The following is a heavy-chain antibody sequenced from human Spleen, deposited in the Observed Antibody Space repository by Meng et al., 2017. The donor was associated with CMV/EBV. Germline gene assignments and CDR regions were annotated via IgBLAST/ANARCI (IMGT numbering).Heavy chain of an antibody. J-gene: IGHJ6*02. CDR1: GFSLSTNGMR. CDR2: IDWDDDK. CDR3: AWTHWRGHQNYGMDV. D-gene: IGHD3-3*01. V-gene: IGHV2-70D*14. Sequence: SGPTLVKPTQTLTLTCTFSGFSLSTNGMRVSWIRQPPGKALEWLARIDWDDDKFYRTSLKTRLTISKDTSKNQVVLTMTNMDPVDTATYYCAWTHWRGHQNYGMDVWGQGTTVTVSS.